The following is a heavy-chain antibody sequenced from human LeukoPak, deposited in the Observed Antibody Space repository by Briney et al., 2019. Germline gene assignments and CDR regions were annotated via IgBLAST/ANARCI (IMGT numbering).Heavy chain of an antibody. CDR3: ARRLRTGGFDI. CDR1: GYRINTYL. Sequence: GASLNTSCTGAGYRINTYLIDLGRQVPGEGQEWMGLIQPADSQTRYDPSFQGQVTLSDDKSINTAYLQWSSLRPSDTAIYYCARRLRTGGFDIWGQGTEVTVSS. CDR2: IQPADSQT. J-gene: IGHJ3*02. V-gene: IGHV5-51*01. D-gene: IGHD1-1*01.